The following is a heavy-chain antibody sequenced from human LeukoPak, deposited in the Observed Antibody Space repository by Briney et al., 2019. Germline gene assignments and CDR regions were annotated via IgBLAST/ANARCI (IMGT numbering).Heavy chain of an antibody. J-gene: IGHJ5*02. CDR2: IYWDDDK. V-gene: IGHV2-5*02. CDR1: GFSLSTSGVG. D-gene: IGHD3-10*01. Sequence: SGPTLVNPTQTLTLTFTFSGFSLSTSGVGVGWIRQPPGKALEWLALIYWDDDKRYSPSLKSRLTTTKDTSKNQVVLTMTNMDPVDTATYYCAHAQGLWFGGPQNWFDPWGQGTLVTVSS. CDR3: AHAQGLWFGGPQNWFDP.